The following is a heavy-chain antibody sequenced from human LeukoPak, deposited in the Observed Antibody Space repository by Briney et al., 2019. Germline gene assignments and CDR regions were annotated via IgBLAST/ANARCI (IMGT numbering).Heavy chain of an antibody. D-gene: IGHD6-19*01. CDR1: GDIVSSNSAA. V-gene: IGHV6-1*01. CDR3: ARALRLGWTGVDY. J-gene: IGHJ4*02. Sequence: SQTLSLTCAISGDIVSSNSAAWHWIRQSPSRGLEWLGRTYYRSKWYNDYAVSVKSRITINPDTSKNQFSLQLNSVTPEDTAVYYCARALRLGWTGVDYWGQGTLVTVSS. CDR2: TYYRSKWYN.